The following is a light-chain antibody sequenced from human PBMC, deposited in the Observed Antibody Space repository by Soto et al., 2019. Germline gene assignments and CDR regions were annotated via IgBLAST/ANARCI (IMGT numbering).Light chain of an antibody. Sequence: IGLTQSPGTLSLSPGERATLSCRASQSVSSSYLAWYQQKPGQAPRLLIYGASSRATGIPDRFSGSGSGTDFTLTISRLEPEDFAVYYCQQYGSSTAITFGQGTRLEIK. J-gene: IGKJ5*01. CDR1: QSVSSSY. CDR2: GAS. V-gene: IGKV3-20*01. CDR3: QQYGSSTAIT.